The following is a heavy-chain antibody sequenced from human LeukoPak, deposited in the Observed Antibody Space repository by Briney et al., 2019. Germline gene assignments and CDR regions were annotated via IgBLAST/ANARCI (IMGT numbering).Heavy chain of an antibody. V-gene: IGHV1-18*01. CDR1: GYTFTSYG. J-gene: IGHJ4*02. CDR2: ISAYNGNT. Sequence: ASVKVSCKASGYTFTSYGISWVRQAPGQGLEWMGWISAYNGNTNYSQKLQVRVTMTTDTSTSTAYMELRSLRSDDTAVYYCVQTEVGRDSSGSYGYWGQGTLVTVSS. D-gene: IGHD3-22*01. CDR3: VQTEVGRDSSGSYGY.